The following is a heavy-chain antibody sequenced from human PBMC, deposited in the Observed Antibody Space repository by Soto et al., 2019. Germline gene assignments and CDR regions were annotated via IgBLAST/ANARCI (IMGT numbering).Heavy chain of an antibody. CDR3: ASGASRPWADY. CDR1: GYTFTSYG. Sequence: ASVKVSCKASGYTFTSYGISWVRQAPGQGLEWMGWISAYNGNTNYAQKLQGRVTMTTDTSTRTAYMVLRSLRSDDTAVYDCASGASRPWADYWGQGTLVTVSS. CDR2: ISAYNGNT. V-gene: IGHV1-18*01. D-gene: IGHD6-6*01. J-gene: IGHJ4*02.